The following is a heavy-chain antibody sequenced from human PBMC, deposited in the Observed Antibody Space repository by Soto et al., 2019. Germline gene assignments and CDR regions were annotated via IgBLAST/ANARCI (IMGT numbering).Heavy chain of an antibody. D-gene: IGHD3-3*01. CDR1: GGSFSGYY. CDR3: ARAPETPPIFGVVRPYFFDF. V-gene: IGHV4-34*09. J-gene: IGHJ4*02. CDR2: INHSGST. Sequence: SETLSLTCAVYGGSFSGYYWSWIRQPPGKGQEWIGEINHSGSTNYNPSLKSRVAISADTSKNQFTLKLSSVTDADTAVYYCARAPETPPIFGVVRPYFFDFWGQGTLVTVSS.